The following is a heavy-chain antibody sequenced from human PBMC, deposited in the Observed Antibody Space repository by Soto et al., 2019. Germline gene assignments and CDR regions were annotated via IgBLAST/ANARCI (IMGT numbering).Heavy chain of an antibody. J-gene: IGHJ4*02. CDR3: ARDQGPRNFDY. V-gene: IGHV1-3*01. CDR2: INADNAYT. CDR1: GYTVTSYA. Sequence: QVQLVQSGAEVKKPGASVKVSCKASGYTVTSYAMHWVRQAPEQRLEWIGWINADNAYTEYSQKFQGRVTITRDTSASTAYMELSSLRSEDTAVYYCARDQGPRNFDYWGQGTLVTVSS.